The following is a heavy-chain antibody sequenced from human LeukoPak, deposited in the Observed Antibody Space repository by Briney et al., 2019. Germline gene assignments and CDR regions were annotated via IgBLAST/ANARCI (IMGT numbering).Heavy chain of an antibody. J-gene: IGHJ5*02. D-gene: IGHD2-2*01. CDR2: MNPNSGNT. V-gene: IGHV1-8*03. CDR1: GYTFTSYD. Sequence: ASVKVSCKASGYTFTSYDINWVRQAIGQGLEWMGWMNPNSGNTGYAQKFQGRVTITRNTSISTAYMELSSLRSEDTAVYYCARGSHPVPRWFDPWGQGTLVTVSS. CDR3: ARGSHPVPRWFDP.